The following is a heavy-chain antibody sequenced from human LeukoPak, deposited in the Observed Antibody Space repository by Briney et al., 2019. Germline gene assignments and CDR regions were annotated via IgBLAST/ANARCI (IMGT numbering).Heavy chain of an antibody. CDR3: ARRIAAAGRVDY. Sequence: PSETLSLTCTVSGGSISSYYWSWIRQPPGKGLEWIGYIYYSGSTNYNPSLKSRVTISVDTSKNQFSLKLSSVTAADTAVYYCARRIAAAGRVDYWGQGTLVTASS. CDR1: GGSISSYY. CDR2: IYYSGST. J-gene: IGHJ4*02. D-gene: IGHD6-13*01. V-gene: IGHV4-59*01.